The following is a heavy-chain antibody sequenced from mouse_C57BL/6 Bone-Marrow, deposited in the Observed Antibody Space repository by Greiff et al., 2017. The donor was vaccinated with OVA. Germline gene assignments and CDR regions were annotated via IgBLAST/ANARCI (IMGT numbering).Heavy chain of an antibody. CDR3: ATYSNYPDY. J-gene: IGHJ4*01. V-gene: IGHV1-42*01. Sequence: VQLQQSGPELVKPGASVKISCKASGYSFTGYYMNWVKQSPEKSLEWIGEINPSTGGTTYNQKFKAKATLTVDKSSSAAYMQLKSLTSEDSAVYYCATYSNYPDYWGQGTSVTVSS. CDR1: GYSFTGYY. CDR2: INPSTGGT. D-gene: IGHD2-5*01.